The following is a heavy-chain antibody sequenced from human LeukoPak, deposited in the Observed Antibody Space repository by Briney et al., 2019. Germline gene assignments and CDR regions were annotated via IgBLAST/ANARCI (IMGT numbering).Heavy chain of an antibody. J-gene: IGHJ6*03. CDR3: ARDRHYYYYMDV. CDR2: IYYSGST. Sequence: NPSETLSLTCIVSGGSISSHYWSWIRQPPGKGLEWIGYIYYSGSTNYNPSLKSRVTISVDTSKNQFSLKLSSVTAADTAVYHCARDRHYYYYMDVWGKGTTVTVSS. CDR1: GGSISSHY. V-gene: IGHV4-59*11.